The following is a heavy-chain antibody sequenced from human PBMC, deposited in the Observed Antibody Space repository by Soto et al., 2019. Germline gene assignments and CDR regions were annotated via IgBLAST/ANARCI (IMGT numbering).Heavy chain of an antibody. J-gene: IGHJ5*02. V-gene: IGHV4-34*01. CDR3: ARVDIVTTNWFDP. CDR1: GGSFSGYY. Sequence: SETLSLTCAVYGGSFSGYYWSWIRQPPGKGLEWVGEINHRGYTTYNPSLKSRVTISVDTSKNQFSLKLSSVTAADTAVYYCARVDIVTTNWFDPWGQGTPVTVSS. D-gene: IGHD5-12*01. CDR2: INHRGYT.